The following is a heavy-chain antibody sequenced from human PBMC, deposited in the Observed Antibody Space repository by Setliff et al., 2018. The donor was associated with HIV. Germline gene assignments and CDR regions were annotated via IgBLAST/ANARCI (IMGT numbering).Heavy chain of an antibody. J-gene: IGHJ3*02. CDR3: AREPDYGIRDAFDI. Sequence: ASVKVSCKASGYTFTGSYVHWVRQAPGQGLEWMGWINPNSGGTNYAQKFQGRVAITADKSTITAYMELSSLRSEDTAVYYCAREPDYGIRDAFDIWGQGTMVTVSS. V-gene: IGHV1-2*02. CDR1: GYTFTGSY. D-gene: IGHD4-17*01. CDR2: INPNSGGT.